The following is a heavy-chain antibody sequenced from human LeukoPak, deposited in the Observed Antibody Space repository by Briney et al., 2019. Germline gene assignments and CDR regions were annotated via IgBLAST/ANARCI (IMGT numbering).Heavy chain of an antibody. CDR2: IIRNGAWT. D-gene: IGHD4-17*01. CDR1: GFTFDDYD. Sequence: GGSLSLSCAASGFTFDDYDMSWVRQAPGKGLEWVSGIIRNGAWTNYADSVKGRFTISRDDAKKSLYLQMNSLRAEDTALYYCAREDGHYEFDYWGRGPVVTVSS. V-gene: IGHV3-20*04. J-gene: IGHJ4*02. CDR3: AREDGHYEFDY.